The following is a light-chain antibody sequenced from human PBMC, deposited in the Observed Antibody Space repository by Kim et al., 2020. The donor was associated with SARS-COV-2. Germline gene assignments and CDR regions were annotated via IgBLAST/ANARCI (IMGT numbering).Light chain of an antibody. Sequence: LSPGERATLSCRASQSISSSYLAWYQQKPGQAPRLLIYGASSRATGIPDRFSGSGSGTDFTLTISRLEPEDFAVYYCQQYGSSPRTFGQGTKLEI. CDR3: QQYGSSPRT. CDR2: GAS. CDR1: QSISSSY. J-gene: IGKJ2*01. V-gene: IGKV3-20*01.